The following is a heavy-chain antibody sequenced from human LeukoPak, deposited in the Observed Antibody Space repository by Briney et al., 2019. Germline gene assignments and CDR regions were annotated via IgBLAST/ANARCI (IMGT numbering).Heavy chain of an antibody. J-gene: IGHJ6*04. CDR3: AKAPNYYGSGSPYQMDV. Sequence: ASVKVSCKASGYIFASDDINWVRQATGQGLEWMGWINPNSGYTGYAQKFQGRVTMTANPSISTVYLELSSLRSEDTAVYYCAKAPNYYGSGSPYQMDVWGKGTMVTVSS. D-gene: IGHD3-10*01. CDR1: GYIFASDD. CDR2: INPNSGYT. V-gene: IGHV1-8*01.